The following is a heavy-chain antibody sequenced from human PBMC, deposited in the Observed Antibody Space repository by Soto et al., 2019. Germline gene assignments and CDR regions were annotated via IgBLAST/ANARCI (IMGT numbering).Heavy chain of an antibody. J-gene: IGHJ6*02. D-gene: IGHD3-10*01. V-gene: IGHV4-34*01. CDR3: ARGGQVLLWFGESRTYYYYYGMDV. CDR1: GRSFTGYN. CDR2: INHSGST. Sequence: SATLSLTCALDGRSFTGYNGRWIRQPPGKGLEWIGEINHSGSTNYNPSLKSRVTISVDTSKNQFSFKLSSVTAADTAVYYCARGGQVLLWFGESRTYYYYYGMDVWGQGTTVT.